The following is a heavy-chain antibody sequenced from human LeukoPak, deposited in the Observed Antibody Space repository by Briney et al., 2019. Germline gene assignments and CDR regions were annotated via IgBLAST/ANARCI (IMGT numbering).Heavy chain of an antibody. Sequence: SVKVSCKASGFTFTSSAVQWVRQARGQRLEWIGWIGVGSGNTNYAQKFQGRVTMTRDTSTSTVYMELSSLRSEDTAVYYCASDYGGDHFDIWGQGTMVTVSS. CDR3: ASDYGGDHFDI. J-gene: IGHJ3*02. V-gene: IGHV1-58*01. CDR1: GFTFTSSA. CDR2: IGVGSGNT. D-gene: IGHD4-23*01.